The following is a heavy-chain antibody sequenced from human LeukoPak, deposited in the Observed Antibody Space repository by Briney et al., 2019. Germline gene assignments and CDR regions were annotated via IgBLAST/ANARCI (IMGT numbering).Heavy chain of an antibody. CDR2: IGGSDDST. J-gene: IGHJ4*02. CDR1: GFSFGPHA. Sequence: PVGCLRLSRAGSGFSFGPHAMSWVRQAPGKGLEWVSGIGGSDDSTHYADSVKGRFTISRDNSRQTLFLQMNSLRAEDTAVYYCARDRGGLIGTGTLIHWGLGTLVTVSS. V-gene: IGHV3-23*01. CDR3: ARDRGGLIGTGTLIH. D-gene: IGHD2-21*01.